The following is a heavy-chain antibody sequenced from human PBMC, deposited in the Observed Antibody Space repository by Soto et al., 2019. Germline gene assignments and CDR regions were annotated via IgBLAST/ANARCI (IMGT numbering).Heavy chain of an antibody. CDR1: GFIFNDYY. V-gene: IGHV3-11*01. CDR2: ISSSGKTI. CDR3: ARDHQVNSGWFNWFDP. D-gene: IGHD6-19*01. J-gene: IGHJ5*02. Sequence: LRLSCAASGFIFNDYYMSWIRQYPGKGLEWVSYISSSGKTIIYADSVKGRFTISRDNTKNSLFLQVTSLRAEDTAVYYCARDHQVNSGWFNWFDPWGQGTLVTVSS.